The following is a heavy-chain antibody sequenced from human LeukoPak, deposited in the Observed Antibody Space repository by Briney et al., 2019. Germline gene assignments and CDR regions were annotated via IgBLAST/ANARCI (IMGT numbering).Heavy chain of an antibody. CDR3: ARWLGGANVDD. J-gene: IGHJ4*02. D-gene: IGHD4/OR15-4a*01. Sequence: GEPLQISCKGFGSRFTTYWIAWVRQMPGKGLEGMGIIFPSDSDTRYSPSFQGQVTISDDKSISTAYLQWSSLKASDTAMYYCARWLGGANVDDWGQGTPVTVSS. V-gene: IGHV5-51*01. CDR1: GSRFTTYW. CDR2: IFPSDSDT.